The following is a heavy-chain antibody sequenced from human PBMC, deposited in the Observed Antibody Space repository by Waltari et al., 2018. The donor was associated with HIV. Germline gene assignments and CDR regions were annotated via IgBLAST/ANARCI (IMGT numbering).Heavy chain of an antibody. CDR2: ISGNGGRA. V-gene: IGHV3-23*01. CDR3: AKDQAAYHDSSGYAA. Sequence: EVHLSESGGNLVQRGAALRRSCAVCGCTVRDSAMSWVRQEPGKGLEWLTGISGNGGRADYGDSAKGRFTVSRDNSKSTLHLQLTNLRVDDTAIYYCAKDQAAYHDSSGYAAWGQGTLVTVSS. D-gene: IGHD3-16*01. J-gene: IGHJ5*02. CDR1: GCTVRDSA.